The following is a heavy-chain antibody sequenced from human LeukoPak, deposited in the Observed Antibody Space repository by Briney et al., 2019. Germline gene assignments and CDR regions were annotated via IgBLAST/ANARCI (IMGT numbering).Heavy chain of an antibody. V-gene: IGHV4-31*03. Sequence: PSQTLSLTCTVSGGPISSGGYYWSWIRQHPGKGLEWIGYIYYSGSTYYNPSLKSRVTISVDTSKNQFSLKLSSVTAADTAVYYCARAPCGGDCYSSGWFDPWGQGTLVTVSS. J-gene: IGHJ5*02. CDR3: ARAPCGGDCYSSGWFDP. CDR2: IYYSGST. CDR1: GGPISSGGYY. D-gene: IGHD2-21*02.